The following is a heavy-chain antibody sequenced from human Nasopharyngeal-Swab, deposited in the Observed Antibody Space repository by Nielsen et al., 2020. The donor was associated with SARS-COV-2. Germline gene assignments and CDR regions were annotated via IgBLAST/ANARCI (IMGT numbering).Heavy chain of an antibody. CDR3: ARVGRWLQLLYYYYGMDV. D-gene: IGHD5-24*01. CDR2: MNPNSGNT. V-gene: IGHV1-8*01. Sequence: ASVKVSCKASGYTFTSYDINWVRQATGQGLEWMGWMNPNSGNTGYAQKFQGRVTMTRNTSISTAYMELSSLRSEDTAVYYCARVGRWLQLLYYYYGMDVWGQGTTVTVSS. CDR1: GYTFTSYD. J-gene: IGHJ6*02.